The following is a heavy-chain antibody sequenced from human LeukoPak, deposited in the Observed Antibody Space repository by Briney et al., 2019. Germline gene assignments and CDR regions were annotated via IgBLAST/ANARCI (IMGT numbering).Heavy chain of an antibody. D-gene: IGHD2-21*01. J-gene: IGHJ4*02. V-gene: IGHV4-34*01. CDR2: INHSGST. CDR1: GGSFSGYY. Sequence: SETLSLTCAVYGGSFSGYYWNWIRQPPGKGLEWIGEINHSGSTNYNPSLKSRVTISVDTSKNQFSLKLSSVTAADTAVYYCARDVGGAYGNFEYWGQGILVTVSS. CDR3: ARDVGGAYGNFEY.